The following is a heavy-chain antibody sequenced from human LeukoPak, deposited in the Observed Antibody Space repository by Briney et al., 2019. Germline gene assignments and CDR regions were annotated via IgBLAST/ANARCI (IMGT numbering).Heavy chain of an antibody. V-gene: IGHV3-21*04. D-gene: IGHD3-9*01. CDR1: GFTFSTSA. Sequence: GGSLRLSCAASGFTFSTSAMNWVRQAPGKGLEWVASIDYDSSHIYYAASVRRRFIISRDNASATVYLPLDRLRVEATAAYYCTRDPLRYLRVGHYDYWGQGTLVAVSS. J-gene: IGHJ4*02. CDR3: TRDPLRYLRVGHYDY. CDR2: IDYDSSHI.